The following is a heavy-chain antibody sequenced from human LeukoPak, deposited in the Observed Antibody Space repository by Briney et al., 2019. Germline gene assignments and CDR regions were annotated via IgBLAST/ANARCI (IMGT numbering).Heavy chain of an antibody. CDR1: GYSISSGYY. D-gene: IGHD1-26*01. Sequence: SETLSLTCTVSGYSISSGYYWGWIRQPPGKGLEWIGTIYHSGSTYYNPSLKSRVNISVDTSKNHFSLKLSSVTAADTAVYYCATDSVGDTTAFDYWGQGTLVTVSS. V-gene: IGHV4-38-2*02. CDR3: ATDSVGDTTAFDY. J-gene: IGHJ4*02. CDR2: IYHSGST.